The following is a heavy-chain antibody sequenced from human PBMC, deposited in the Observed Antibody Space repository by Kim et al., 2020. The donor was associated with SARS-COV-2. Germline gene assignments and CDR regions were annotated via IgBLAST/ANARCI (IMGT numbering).Heavy chain of an antibody. J-gene: IGHJ4*02. CDR2: INPNSGGT. CDR3: ATGGFVVPAAIRGSGSGSYLDY. D-gene: IGHD2-2*01. CDR1: GYTFTGYY. V-gene: IGHV1-2*06. Sequence: ASVKVSCKASGYTFTGYYMHWVRQAPGQGLEWMGRINPNSGGTNYAQKFQGRVTMTRDTSISTAYMELSRLRSDDTAVYYCATGGFVVPAAIRGSGSGSYLDYWGQGTLVTVSS.